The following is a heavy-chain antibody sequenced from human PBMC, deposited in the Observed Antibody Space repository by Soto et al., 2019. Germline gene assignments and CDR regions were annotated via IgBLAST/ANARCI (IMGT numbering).Heavy chain of an antibody. Sequence: QVHLQLSGPGLVKPSQTLSLTCAISGDSVSSNSAGWNWIRQTPSRGLEWLGRTYYRSKWYDNYAVSVTRRITSNPDTSKNQFSLQLNSVTPEDTAVYYCARGSWDDVTGHYYMDVWGKGTTVTVSS. V-gene: IGHV6-1*01. CDR2: TYYRSKWYD. CDR3: ARGSWDDVTGHYYMDV. CDR1: GDSVSSNSAG. J-gene: IGHJ6*03. D-gene: IGHD3-9*01.